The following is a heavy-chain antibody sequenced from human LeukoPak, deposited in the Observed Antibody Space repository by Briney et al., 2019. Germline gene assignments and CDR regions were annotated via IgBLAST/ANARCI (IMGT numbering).Heavy chain of an antibody. CDR1: GYTFTSYY. CDR3: AREGRDIVVVVAADGAFDI. V-gene: IGHV1-46*01. J-gene: IGHJ3*02. Sequence: GASVKASCKASGYTFTSYYMHWVRQAPGQGLEWMGIINPSGGSTSYARKFQGRVTMTRDTSTSTVYMELSSLRSEDTAVYYCAREGRDIVVVVAADGAFDIWGQGTMVTVSS. CDR2: INPSGGST. D-gene: IGHD2-15*01.